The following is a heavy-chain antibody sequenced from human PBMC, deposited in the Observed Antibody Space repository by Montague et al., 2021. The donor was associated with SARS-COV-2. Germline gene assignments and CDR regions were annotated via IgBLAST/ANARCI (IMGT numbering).Heavy chain of an antibody. D-gene: IGHD4-11*01. V-gene: IGHV3-23*01. CDR1: GFTFSSYA. CDR3: AKDTGRRNYFDY. CDR2: ISGSGGNT. Sequence: SLRLSCGAFGFTFSSYAMSWVRQAPGKGLEWVSAISGSGGNTYYXDSXKGRFTISRDNSKNTLYVQMNRLRAEDTAVYYCAKDTGRRNYFDYWGQGTLVTVSS. J-gene: IGHJ4*02.